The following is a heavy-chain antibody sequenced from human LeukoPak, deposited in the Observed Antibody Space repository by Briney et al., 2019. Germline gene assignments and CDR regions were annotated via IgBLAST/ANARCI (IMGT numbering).Heavy chain of an antibody. CDR2: IKQDGSEK. Sequence: GGSLRLSCAASGFTFSSYWMSWVRQAPGKGLEWVANIKQDGSEKYYVDSVKGRFTISRDNAKNSLYLQMNSLRAEDTAVYYCARDAYYGSGSYFRAGYWGQGTLVTVSS. J-gene: IGHJ4*02. CDR3: ARDAYYGSGSYFRAGY. CDR1: GFTFSSYW. D-gene: IGHD3-10*01. V-gene: IGHV3-7*01.